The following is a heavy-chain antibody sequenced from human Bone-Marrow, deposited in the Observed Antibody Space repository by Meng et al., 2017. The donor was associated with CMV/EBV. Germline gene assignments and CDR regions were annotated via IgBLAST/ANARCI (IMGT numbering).Heavy chain of an antibody. CDR1: GYTFTSYD. CDR3: ARGGIAAAGPSSY. D-gene: IGHD6-13*01. V-gene: IGHV1-2*02. CDR2: INPNSGGT. Sequence: ASVKVSCKASGYTFTSYDINWVRQATGQGLEWMGWINPNSGGTNYAQKFQGRVTMTRDTSISTAYMELSRLRSDDTAVYYCARGGIAAAGPSSYWGQGTLVTVSS. J-gene: IGHJ4*02.